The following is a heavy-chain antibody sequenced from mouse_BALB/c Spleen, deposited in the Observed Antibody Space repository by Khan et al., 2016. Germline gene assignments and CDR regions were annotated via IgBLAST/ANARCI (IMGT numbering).Heavy chain of an antibody. CDR1: GYTFSSYW. V-gene: IGHV1-5*01. CDR3: TRVDTTAYAWFAY. CDR2: IFPGNSDT. D-gene: IGHD1-1*01. J-gene: IGHJ3*01. Sequence: VQLQQSGTVLARPGASVKMSCKASGYTFSSYWMHWVKQRPGQGLEWIGVIFPGNSDTTYNQKFKGKAELTAVTSTSTAYMELSSLTNEDSAVYYCTRVDTTAYAWFAYWGQGTLVTVSA.